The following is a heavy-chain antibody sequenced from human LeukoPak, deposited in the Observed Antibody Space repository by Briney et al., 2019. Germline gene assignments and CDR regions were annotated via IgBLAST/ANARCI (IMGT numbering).Heavy chain of an antibody. CDR1: GYTFTNYG. Sequence: VASVTGSCKPSGYTFTNYGVNWGRQAPGQGLEWMGYISGYNGNTKYAQELQGRVTMTTDTSTSTAYMELRSLRSDDTAVYYCARRHLSGYASDYWGQGTLVTVSS. CDR2: ISGYNGNT. V-gene: IGHV1-18*01. D-gene: IGHD5-12*01. CDR3: ARRHLSGYASDY. J-gene: IGHJ4*02.